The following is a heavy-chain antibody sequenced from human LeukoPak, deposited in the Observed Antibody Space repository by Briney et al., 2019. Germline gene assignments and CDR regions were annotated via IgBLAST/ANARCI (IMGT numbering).Heavy chain of an antibody. J-gene: IGHJ6*02. D-gene: IGHD1-1*01. CDR1: GVTFSSYW. V-gene: IGHV3-7*05. Sequence: GGSLRLSCTAFGVTFSSYWMSWVRQAPGKGLEWVAFIKQDGSEKYYVDFVKGRFSISRDNAKNSLYLQMNSLGDDDTAVYYCAGGTGMDVWGQGTTVTVSS. CDR2: IKQDGSEK. CDR3: AGGTGMDV.